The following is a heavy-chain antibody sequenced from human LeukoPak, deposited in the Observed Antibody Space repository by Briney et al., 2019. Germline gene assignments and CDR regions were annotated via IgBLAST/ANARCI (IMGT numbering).Heavy chain of an antibody. CDR3: ARLDGSGSYPPYFDY. CDR1: GYSFTNYW. D-gene: IGHD1-26*01. CDR2: IYPSDSDT. V-gene: IGHV5-51*01. Sequence: GASVKVSCKGSGYSFTNYWIGWVRQMPGKGLEWVGIIYPSDSDTRYSPSFQGQVTISVDKSISTAYLQWSSLKASDTAIYYCARLDGSGSYPPYFDYWGQGTLVTVSS. J-gene: IGHJ4*02.